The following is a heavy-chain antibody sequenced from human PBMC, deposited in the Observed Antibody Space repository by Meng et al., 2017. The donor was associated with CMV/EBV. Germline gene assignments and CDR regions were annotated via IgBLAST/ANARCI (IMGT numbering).Heavy chain of an antibody. CDR3: ARDFGQLRFLEWLSRTWFDP. J-gene: IGHJ5*02. CDR1: GYTFTSYG. V-gene: IGHV1-18*01. Sequence: SVKVSCKASGYTFTSYGISWVRQAPGQGLEWMGWISAYNGNTNYAQKLQGRVTMTTDTSTSTAYMELRSLRSDDTAVYYCARDFGQLRFLEWLSRTWFDPWGQGTLVTVSS. D-gene: IGHD3-3*01. CDR2: ISAYNGNT.